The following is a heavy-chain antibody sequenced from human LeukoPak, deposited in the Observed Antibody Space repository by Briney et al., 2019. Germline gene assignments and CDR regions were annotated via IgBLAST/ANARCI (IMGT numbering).Heavy chain of an antibody. Sequence: SETLSLTCAVYGGSFSGYYWSWIRQPPGKGLXXXXXXXXXGSTNYNPSLKSRVTISVETSKNQFSLKLSSVTAADTAVYYCARFRVIKGIAAAGTDDAFDIWGQGTMVTVSS. V-gene: IGHV4-34*01. CDR1: GGSFSGYY. D-gene: IGHD6-13*01. J-gene: IGHJ3*02. CDR3: ARFRVIKGIAAAGTDDAFDI. CDR2: XXXXGST.